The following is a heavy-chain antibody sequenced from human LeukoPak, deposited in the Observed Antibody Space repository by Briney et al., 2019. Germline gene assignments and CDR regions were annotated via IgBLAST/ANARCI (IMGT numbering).Heavy chain of an antibody. J-gene: IGHJ4*02. CDR2: IYHSGST. CDR3: ARGGDSRY. V-gene: IGHV4-38-2*02. Sequence: SETLSLTCTVSGYSISSGYYWGWIRQPPGKGLEWIGSIYHSGSTYYNPSLKSRVTISVDTSKNQFSLKLSSVTAADTAVYYCARGGDSRYWGQGTLVTVSS. CDR1: GYSISSGYY. D-gene: IGHD3-16*01.